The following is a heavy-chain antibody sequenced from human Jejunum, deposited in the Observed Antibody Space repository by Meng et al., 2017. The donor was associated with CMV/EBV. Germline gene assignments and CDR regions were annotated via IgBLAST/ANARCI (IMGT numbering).Heavy chain of an antibody. J-gene: IGHJ5*02. CDR3: LTYTSSSHSFGP. V-gene: IGHV1-2*02. D-gene: IGHD6-6*01. Sequence: CKASGDTPTADFMFWVRQATGQGLEWMGWINSHSGATQYAQKFQGRVTMTRDTSISTVYMDLSSLRSDDTADYYCLTYTSSSHSFGPWGQGTLVTVSS. CDR2: INSHSGAT. CDR1: GDTPTADF.